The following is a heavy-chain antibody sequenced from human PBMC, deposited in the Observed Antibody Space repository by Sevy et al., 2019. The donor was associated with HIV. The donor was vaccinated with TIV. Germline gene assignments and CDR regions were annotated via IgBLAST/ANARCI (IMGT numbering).Heavy chain of an antibody. CDR2: LYHSGST. CDR1: GGSLSSGAYS. D-gene: IGHD2-15*01. V-gene: IGHV4-30-2*01. J-gene: IGHJ4*02. CDR3: ARLSGNSERGYYFDS. Sequence: SETLSLTCAVSGGSLSSGAYSWSWIRQPPGKGLEWIGCLYHSGSTYYNPSLKSRVTISVDRSKNQFSLKLSSVTAADTAVYYCARLSGNSERGYYFDSWGQGTLVTVSS.